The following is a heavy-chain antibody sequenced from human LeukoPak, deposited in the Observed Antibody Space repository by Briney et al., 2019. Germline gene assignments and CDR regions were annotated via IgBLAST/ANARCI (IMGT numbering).Heavy chain of an antibody. CDR2: IYYSGST. J-gene: IGHJ4*02. Sequence: PSETLSLTRTVSGGSISSGDYYWSWIRQPPGKGLEWIGYIYYSGSTYYNPSLKSRVTISVDTSKNQFSLKLSSVTAADTAVYYCARGLRRDGYNFDYWGQGTLVTVSS. CDR1: GGSISSGDYY. CDR3: ARGLRRDGYNFDY. D-gene: IGHD5-24*01. V-gene: IGHV4-30-4*01.